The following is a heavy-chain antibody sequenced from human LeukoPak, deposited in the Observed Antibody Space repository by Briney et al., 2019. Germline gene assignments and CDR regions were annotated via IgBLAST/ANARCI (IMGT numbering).Heavy chain of an antibody. V-gene: IGHV4-59*01. CDR2: IYYNGYT. Sequence: NPSETLSLTCTVPGGSIGTYYWSWIRQPPGKGLEWIGYIYYNGYTDYNPSLKSRVTISLHTSKNQFSLKLSSVNAADTAVYYCVRDRHWTNDWVFDYWGQGTLVTVSS. CDR1: GGSIGTYY. D-gene: IGHD1/OR15-1a*01. J-gene: IGHJ4*02. CDR3: VRDRHWTNDWVFDY.